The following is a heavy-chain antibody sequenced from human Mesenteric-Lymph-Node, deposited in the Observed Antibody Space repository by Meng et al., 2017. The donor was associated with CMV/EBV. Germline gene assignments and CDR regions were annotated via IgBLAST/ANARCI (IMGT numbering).Heavy chain of an antibody. Sequence: GSSLKISCIASGFTCSLYGIYWVRQAPGEGLEWVSFIGNDGNNRFYADSVKGRLTISRDNAKNTLCLQMNSLRAEDTAVYYCAGDWAYYDFWSAYHYGMDFWGQGTTVTVSS. CDR1: GFTCSLYG. CDR3: AGDWAYYDFWSAYHYGMDF. D-gene: IGHD3-3*01. V-gene: IGHV3-33*07. CDR2: IGNDGNNR. J-gene: IGHJ6*02.